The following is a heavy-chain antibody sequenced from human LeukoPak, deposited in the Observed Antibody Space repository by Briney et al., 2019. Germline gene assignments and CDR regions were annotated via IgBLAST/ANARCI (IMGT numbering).Heavy chain of an antibody. D-gene: IGHD6-13*01. V-gene: IGHV3-21*01. J-gene: IGHJ4*02. CDR2: ISGSSSYI. Sequence: PGGSLRLSCAASGFTFSSYSMNWVRQAPGKGLEWVSSISGSSSYIYYADSVKGRFTISRDNAKNSLYLQMYSLRAEDTAVYYCARDLGRYSSSWMDYWGQGTLVTVSS. CDR1: GFTFSSYS. CDR3: ARDLGRYSSSWMDY.